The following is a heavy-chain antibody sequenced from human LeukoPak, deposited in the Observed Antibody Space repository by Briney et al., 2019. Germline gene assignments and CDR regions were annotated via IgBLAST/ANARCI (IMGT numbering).Heavy chain of an antibody. CDR2: ISSSSSYI. CDR3: ARSLGSSWRNNEYYFDY. V-gene: IGHV3-21*01. CDR1: GFTFSSYS. D-gene: IGHD6-13*01. J-gene: IGHJ4*02. Sequence: GGSLRLSCAASGFTFSSYSMNWLRQAPGKGLEWVSSISSSSSYIYYADSVRGRFTISRDNAKNSLYLQMNSLRAEDTAVYYCARSLGSSWRNNEYYFDYWGQGTLVTVSS.